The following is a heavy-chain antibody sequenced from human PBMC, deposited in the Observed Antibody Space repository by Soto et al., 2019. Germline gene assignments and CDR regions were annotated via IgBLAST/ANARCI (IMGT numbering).Heavy chain of an antibody. CDR1: GYTVTTHY. V-gene: IGHV1-46*01. J-gene: IGHJ3*02. CDR2: INPGSGAA. D-gene: IGHD3-16*01. CDR3: ARGGEVGAAVSAAFDM. Sequence: QVQLVQSGAEVKKPGASVKISCTASGYTVTTHYMHWVRQAPGRGLEWMGAINPGSGAAKYTQTFQAIVTMTRDTSTNTVYMEMSALRSEDTAVFYCARGGEVGAAVSAAFDMWGQGTMVTVSS.